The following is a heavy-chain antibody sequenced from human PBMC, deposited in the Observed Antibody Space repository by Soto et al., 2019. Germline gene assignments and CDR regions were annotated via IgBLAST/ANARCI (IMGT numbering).Heavy chain of an antibody. CDR3: AIYKVIYYNYYMDV. Sequence: GGSLRLSCAASGFTFDDYGMSWVRQVPGRGLEWVSGINWNGGSRGYADSVKGRFTISRDNAKNSLYLQMNSLRAEETALYQCAIYKVIYYNYYMDVCGKXTTVTVSS. CDR2: INWNGGSR. V-gene: IGHV3-20*01. CDR1: GFTFDDYG. J-gene: IGHJ6*03. D-gene: IGHD2-21*01.